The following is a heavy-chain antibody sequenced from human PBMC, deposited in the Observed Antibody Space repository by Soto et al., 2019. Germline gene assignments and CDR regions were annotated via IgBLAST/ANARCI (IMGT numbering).Heavy chain of an antibody. J-gene: IGHJ4*02. CDR2: INHSGST. CDR3: QTGHFDGTGTEYFDY. V-gene: IGHV4-34*01. D-gene: IGHD1-7*01. CDR1: GGYFSGYY. Sequence: SETLSLTCAVYGGYFSGYYWSWIRQPPGKGLEWIGEINHSGSTNYNPSLKSRVTISVDTSKNQFSLKLSSVTAADTAVFYFQTGHFDGTGTEYFDYWGQGTLVTVSP.